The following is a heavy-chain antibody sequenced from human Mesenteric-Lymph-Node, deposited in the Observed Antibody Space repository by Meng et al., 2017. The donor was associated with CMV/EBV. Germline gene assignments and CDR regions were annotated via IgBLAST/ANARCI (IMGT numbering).Heavy chain of an antibody. J-gene: IGHJ4*02. CDR2: VRHSGSA. D-gene: IGHD5-12*01. CDR3: ARDVATYHFDS. V-gene: IGHV4-34*10. CDR1: GGSFSGYY. Sequence: SETLSLTCAVYGGSFSGYYWTWIRQPPGKGLEWIGYVRHSGSAYYKPSLKSRISISVDTSKNHFSLSLTSVTAADTAVYYCARDVATYHFDSWGRGTLVTVSS.